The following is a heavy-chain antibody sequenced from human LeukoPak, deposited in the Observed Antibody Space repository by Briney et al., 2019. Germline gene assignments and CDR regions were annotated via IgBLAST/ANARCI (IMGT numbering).Heavy chain of an antibody. J-gene: IGHJ4*02. CDR1: GYTFTDYY. V-gene: IGHV1-8*03. CDR2: MNPNSGNT. D-gene: IGHD6-13*01. Sequence: ASVKVSCKASGYTFTDYYMHWVRQATGQGLEWMGWMNPNSGNTGYAQKFQGRVTITRNTSISTAYMELSSLRSEDTAVYYCARGGAAPDYWGQGTLVTVSS. CDR3: ARGGAAPDY.